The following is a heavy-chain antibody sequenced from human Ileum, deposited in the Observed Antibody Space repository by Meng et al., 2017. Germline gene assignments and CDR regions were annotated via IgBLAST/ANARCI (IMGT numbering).Heavy chain of an antibody. D-gene: IGHD3-22*01. J-gene: IGHJ4*02. CDR1: GFSLSTSGVG. CDR3: AHSYYYDSSGYYQLFDY. CDR2: IYWDDDK. V-gene: IGHV2-5*02. Sequence: QITLKESGPSLSKPTQTLPLTCTFSGFSLSTSGVGVGWIRQPPGKALEWLALIYWDDDKRYSPSLKSRLTITKDTSKNQVVLTMTNMDPVDTATYYCAHSYYYDSSGYYQLFDYWGQGTLVTVSS.